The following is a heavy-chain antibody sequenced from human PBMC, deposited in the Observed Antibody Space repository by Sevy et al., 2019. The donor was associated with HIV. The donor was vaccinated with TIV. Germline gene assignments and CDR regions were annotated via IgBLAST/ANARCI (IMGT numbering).Heavy chain of an antibody. CDR1: SGSISSYY. CDR3: AGRYNWNDEIQT. J-gene: IGHJ5*02. V-gene: IGHV4-59*08. CDR2: IYYSGST. Sequence: SETLSLTCTVSSGSISSYYWSWIRQPPGKGLEWIGYIYYSGSTNYNPSLKSRVTISVDTSKNQFSLKLSSVTAADTAVYYCAGRYNWNDEIQTWGQGTLVTVSS. D-gene: IGHD1-20*01.